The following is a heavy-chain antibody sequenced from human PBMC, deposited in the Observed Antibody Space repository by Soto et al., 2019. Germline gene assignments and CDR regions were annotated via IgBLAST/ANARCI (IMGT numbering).Heavy chain of an antibody. D-gene: IGHD3-10*01. CDR2: IYPGDSDI. V-gene: IGHV5-51*01. CDR1: GYSFTSYW. Sequence: GESLKISCKGSGYSFTSYWIGWVRQMPGKGLEWMGIIYPGDSDIRYSPSFQGQVTISADKSISTAYLQWSGLRAGDTAVYYCARAPPPYYGSSHSYYYGMDVWGQGTTVTVSS. CDR3: ARAPPPYYGSSHSYYYGMDV. J-gene: IGHJ6*02.